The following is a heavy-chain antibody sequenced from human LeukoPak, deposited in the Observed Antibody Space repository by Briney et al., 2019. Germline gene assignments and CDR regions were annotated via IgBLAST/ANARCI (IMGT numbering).Heavy chain of an antibody. V-gene: IGHV3-33*01. CDR3: ATDRATQYFDY. D-gene: IGHD2-15*01. CDR2: IWYDGSNK. Sequence: GGSLRLSCAASGITFRNYGMHWVRQAPGKGLEWVAVIWYDGSNKDYADSVKGRFAVSRDNSRNTLFLQMNSLRVEDTAVYYCATDRATQYFDYWGQGTLVSVPS. CDR1: GITFRNYG. J-gene: IGHJ4*02.